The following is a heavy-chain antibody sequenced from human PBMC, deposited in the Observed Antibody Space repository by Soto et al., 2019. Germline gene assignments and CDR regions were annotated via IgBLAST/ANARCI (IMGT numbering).Heavy chain of an antibody. V-gene: IGHV1-46*03. CDR3: ARVPSGWYFDY. Sequence: QVQLVQSGAEVKKPGASVKVSCKASGYTFTSYYMHWVRQAPGQGLEWMGIINPSGGSTSYAQKFQGRVTMTRNTSTSTVYMELSSLRSEDTAVYYCARVPSGWYFDYWGQGTLVTVSS. J-gene: IGHJ4*02. CDR2: INPSGGST. D-gene: IGHD6-19*01. CDR1: GYTFTSYY.